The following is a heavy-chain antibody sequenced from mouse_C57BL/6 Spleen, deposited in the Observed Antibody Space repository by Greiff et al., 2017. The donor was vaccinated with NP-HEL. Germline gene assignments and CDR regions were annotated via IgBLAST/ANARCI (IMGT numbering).Heavy chain of an antibody. CDR3: ARGPLYYGSSPAWFAY. CDR1: GYSITSGYY. CDR2: ISYDGSN. D-gene: IGHD1-1*01. J-gene: IGHJ3*01. Sequence: EVQLVESGPGLVKPSQSLSLTCSVTGYSITSGYYWNWIRQFPGNKLEWMGYISYDGSNNYNPSLKNRISITRDTSKNQFFLKLNSVTTEDTATYYCARGPLYYGSSPAWFAYWGQGTLVTVSA. V-gene: IGHV3-6*01.